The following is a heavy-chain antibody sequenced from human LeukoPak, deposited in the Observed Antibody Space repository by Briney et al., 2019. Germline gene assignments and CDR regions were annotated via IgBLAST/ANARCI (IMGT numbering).Heavy chain of an antibody. CDR1: GFTFSSYS. CDR3: ARAGEWYSSTDMGY. Sequence: GGSLRLSCAASGFTFSSYSMNWVRQAPGNGLEWVSSISSSSSYIYYADSVKGRLTISRDNAKNSLYLQMNSLRAEDTAVYYCARAGEWYSSTDMGYWGQGTLVTVSP. V-gene: IGHV3-21*01. D-gene: IGHD6-19*01. J-gene: IGHJ4*02. CDR2: ISSSSSYI.